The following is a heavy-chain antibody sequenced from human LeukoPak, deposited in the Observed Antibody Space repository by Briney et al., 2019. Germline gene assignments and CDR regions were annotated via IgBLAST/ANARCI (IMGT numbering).Heavy chain of an antibody. CDR1: GFTFSNYG. D-gene: IGHD1-26*01. Sequence: GRSLRLSCAAFGFTFSNYGMHWVRQAPGKGLEWVAVISYDGSNKYYADSVKGRFTISRDNSKNTLYLQMNSLRAEDTAVYYCARDPGGGSYYSGFDYWGQGTLVTVSS. V-gene: IGHV3-30*03. J-gene: IGHJ4*02. CDR3: ARDPGGGSYYSGFDY. CDR2: ISYDGSNK.